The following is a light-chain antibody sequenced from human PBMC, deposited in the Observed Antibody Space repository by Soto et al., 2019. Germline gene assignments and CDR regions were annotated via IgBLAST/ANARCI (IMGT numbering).Light chain of an antibody. Sequence: EIVLTQSPATLSLSPGERATVSCRASQGVSTYLAWYQQKPGQAPRLLIYDASNRASGIPARFSGSGSGTDFTLTISSLEPEDFAVYYCQQRSNWPTFGGGTKVEIK. CDR3: QQRSNWPT. CDR1: QGVSTY. J-gene: IGKJ4*01. CDR2: DAS. V-gene: IGKV3-11*01.